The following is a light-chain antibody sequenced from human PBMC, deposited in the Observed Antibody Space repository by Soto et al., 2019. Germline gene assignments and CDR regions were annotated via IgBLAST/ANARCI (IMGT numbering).Light chain of an antibody. J-gene: IGLJ1*01. V-gene: IGLV2-8*01. CDR3: SSYAGSNWYV. Sequence: QSALTQPPSASGSPGQSVTISCTGTNSDVGGYNYVSWYQQYPGKAPRLIIYEVSERPSGVPDRFSGSKSGNTASLTVSGLQTAYEADYYCSSYAGSNWYVFGTGTKLTVL. CDR1: NSDVGGYNY. CDR2: EVS.